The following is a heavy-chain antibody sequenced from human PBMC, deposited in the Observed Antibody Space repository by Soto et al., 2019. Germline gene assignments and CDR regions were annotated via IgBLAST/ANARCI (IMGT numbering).Heavy chain of an antibody. V-gene: IGHV1-69*13. J-gene: IGHJ5*02. CDR1: GGTFSSYA. CDR3: ARGYPGDCSGGSCYRGSWFDP. Sequence: SVKVSCKASGGTFSSYAISWVRQAPGQGLERMGGIIPIFGTANYAQKFQGRVTITADESTSTAYMELSSLRSEDTAVYYCARGYPGDCSGGSCYRGSWFDPWGQGTLVTVSS. CDR2: IIPIFGTA. D-gene: IGHD2-15*01.